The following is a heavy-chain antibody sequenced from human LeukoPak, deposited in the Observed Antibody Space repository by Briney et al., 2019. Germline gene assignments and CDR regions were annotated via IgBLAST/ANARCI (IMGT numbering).Heavy chain of an antibody. V-gene: IGHV3-48*02. Sequence: PGGSLRLPCAASGFAFSSCSMNWVRQAPGKGLEWISYISSDGGTIFYADSVKGRFTLSRDNAKNSLDLQMNSLRDEDTAVYYCARDQLWPYPHYLDSWGLGTLVIASS. J-gene: IGHJ4*02. CDR3: ARDQLWPYPHYLDS. CDR1: GFAFSSCS. CDR2: ISSDGGTI. D-gene: IGHD5-18*01.